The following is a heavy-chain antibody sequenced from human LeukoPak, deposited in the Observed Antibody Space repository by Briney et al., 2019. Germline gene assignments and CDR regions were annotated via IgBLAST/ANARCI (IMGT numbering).Heavy chain of an antibody. J-gene: IGHJ4*02. V-gene: IGHV3-23*01. Sequence: PGGSLRLSCAASGFIFTNYAMTWVRQAPGKGLEWVSGISEGVGNTYYADSVKGRFTISRDHSKNTLYLQMNSLRAEDTALYYCAKREKGTTGRFFDYWGPGTLVTVSS. D-gene: IGHD4-17*01. CDR2: ISEGVGNT. CDR1: GFIFTNYA. CDR3: AKREKGTTGRFFDY.